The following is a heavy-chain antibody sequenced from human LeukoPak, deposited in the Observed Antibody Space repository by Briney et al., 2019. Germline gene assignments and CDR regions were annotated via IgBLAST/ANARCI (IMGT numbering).Heavy chain of an antibody. CDR1: GYTFTNNF. D-gene: IGHD3-10*01. CDR2: INPSGDNT. J-gene: IGHJ6*03. CDR3: ARGGSSNWFGELWDPDYYYYMDV. Sequence: GASVKVSCKASGYTFTNNFMHWVRQAPGQGLEWMGIINPSGDNTWYAQKFQGRVTMTRDMSTSTVYMELSSLRSEDTAVYYCARGGSSNWFGELWDPDYYYYMDVWGKGTTVTVSS. V-gene: IGHV1-46*01.